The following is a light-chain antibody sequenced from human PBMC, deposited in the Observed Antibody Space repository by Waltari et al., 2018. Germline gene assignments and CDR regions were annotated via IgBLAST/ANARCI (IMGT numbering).Light chain of an antibody. CDR1: QSVCSN. CDR3: QQYNRWPPIT. V-gene: IGKV3-15*01. J-gene: IGKJ5*01. Sequence: EIVMTHFPASLSVSPGETATSSCRAFQSVCSNVAWYQKKPGQAPRLLIYDASTRATSIPAKFRGSGSGTEFTLTISSLQSEDFAVYYCQQYNRWPPITFGHGTRLEIK. CDR2: DAS.